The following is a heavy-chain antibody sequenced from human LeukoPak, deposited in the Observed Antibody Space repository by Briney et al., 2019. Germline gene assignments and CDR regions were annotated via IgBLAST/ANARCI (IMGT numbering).Heavy chain of an antibody. Sequence: PSETLSLTCTVSGVSVSSGTYYWSWIRQPPGKGLQWIGYISYSGSTNYIPSLKSRVSISVDTSRNQFSLKLSSVTAADTAVYYCTRDSYTVWGDYWGQGTLVTVSS. CDR1: GVSVSSGTYY. J-gene: IGHJ4*02. V-gene: IGHV4-61*01. CDR3: TRDSYTVWGDY. D-gene: IGHD1-1*01. CDR2: ISYSGST.